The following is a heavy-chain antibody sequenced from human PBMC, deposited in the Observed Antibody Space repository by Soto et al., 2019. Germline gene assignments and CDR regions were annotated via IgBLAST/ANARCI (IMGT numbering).Heavy chain of an antibody. J-gene: IGHJ4*02. CDR2: IIPIFGTA. CDR1: GGTFSSYA. V-gene: IGHV1-69*13. Sequence: ASVKVSCKASGGTFSSYAISWVRQAPGQGLEWMGGIIPIFGTANYAQKFQGRVTITADESTSTAYMELSSLRSEDTAVYYCAGSTGYSSSWHYWGQGTLVTVSS. D-gene: IGHD6-13*01. CDR3: AGSTGYSSSWHY.